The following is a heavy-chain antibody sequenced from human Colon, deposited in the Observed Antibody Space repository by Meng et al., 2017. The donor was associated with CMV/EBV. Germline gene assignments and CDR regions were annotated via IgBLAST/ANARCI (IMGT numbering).Heavy chain of an antibody. V-gene: IGHV3-15*01. CDR2: IKSKTEGGTT. Sequence: ASGFSSGTRAMSWVRQAPGKGLEWVSRIKSKTEGGTTDYAAPTQGRITHSRDDSTNTVYLQRNSLKTEDTAMYYCATGTGKSNLDYWGQGTLVTVSS. J-gene: IGHJ4*02. CDR3: ATGTGKSNLDY. CDR1: GFSSGTRA. D-gene: IGHD1-1*01.